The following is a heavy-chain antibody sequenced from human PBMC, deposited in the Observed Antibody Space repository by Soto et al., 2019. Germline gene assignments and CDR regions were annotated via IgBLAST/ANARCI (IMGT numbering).Heavy chain of an antibody. CDR3: ARGSVSSDS. CDR2: INAGDGNT. J-gene: IGHJ4*02. Sequence: QVHLVQSGAEVKKPGASVNVSCKASGYIFTNYAIHWVRQAPGQRLEWMGRINAGDGNTRYSQNFQDRVTITRDTSASTAYMPLSSLTSEDSTLYFCARGSVSSDSWGQGTLVTVSS. V-gene: IGHV1-3*01. D-gene: IGHD3-10*01. CDR1: GYIFTNYA.